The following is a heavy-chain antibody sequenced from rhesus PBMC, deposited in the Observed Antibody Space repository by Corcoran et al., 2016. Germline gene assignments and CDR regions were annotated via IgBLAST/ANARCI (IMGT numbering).Heavy chain of an antibody. J-gene: IGHJ2*01. CDR3: ARVRGIVVVLTAPPDWYFDL. V-gene: IGHV2-95*01. Sequence: QVTLKESGPALVKPTQTLTLTCTFSGFSISTTRTGVGWIRQPPGKALEWLASIYWNDSKYYSPSLKSRLTISKDTSKNQVVLTMTNMDPVDTATYYCARVRGIVVVLTAPPDWYFDLWGPGTPITISS. CDR1: GFSISTTRTG. CDR2: IYWNDSK. D-gene: IGHD2-15*01.